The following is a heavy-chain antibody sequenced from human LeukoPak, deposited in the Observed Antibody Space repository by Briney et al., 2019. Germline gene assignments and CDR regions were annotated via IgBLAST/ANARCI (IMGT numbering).Heavy chain of an antibody. J-gene: IGHJ5*02. V-gene: IGHV1-8*01. CDR2: MNPNSGNT. CDR1: GYTFTSYD. D-gene: IGHD3-10*01. CDR3: ARGRPYYYGSGSVGFDP. Sequence: GASVKVSCKASGYTFTSYDINWLRQATGQGLEWMGWMNPNSGNTGYAQKFQGRVTMTRNTSISTAYMELSSLRSEDTAVYYCARGRPYYYGSGSVGFDPWGQGTLVTVSS.